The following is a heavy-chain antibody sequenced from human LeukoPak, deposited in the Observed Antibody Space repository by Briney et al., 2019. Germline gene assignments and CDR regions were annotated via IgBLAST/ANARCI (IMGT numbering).Heavy chain of an antibody. V-gene: IGHV4-34*01. CDR2: INHSGST. J-gene: IGHJ5*02. Sequence: SETLSLTCAVYGGSFSGYYWSWSRQPPGRGLEWIGEINHSGSTNYNPSLKSRVTISVDTSKTQFSLKLSSVTAADTAVYYCARVAHKAGTRPWGQGTLVTVSS. D-gene: IGHD6-19*01. CDR1: GGSFSGYY. CDR3: ARVAHKAGTRP.